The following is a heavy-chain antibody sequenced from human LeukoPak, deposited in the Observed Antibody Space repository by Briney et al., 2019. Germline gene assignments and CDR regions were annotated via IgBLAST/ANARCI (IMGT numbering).Heavy chain of an antibody. CDR3: AKDPIPIVVVPAANYYFDY. J-gene: IGHJ4*02. V-gene: IGHV3-30*02. Sequence: GGSLRLSCAASGFTFSSYGMHWVRQAPGKGLEWVAFIRYDGSNKYYADSVKGRFTISRDNSKITLYLQMNSLRAEDTAVYYCAKDPIPIVVVPAANYYFDYWGQGTLVTVSS. D-gene: IGHD2-2*01. CDR2: IRYDGSNK. CDR1: GFTFSSYG.